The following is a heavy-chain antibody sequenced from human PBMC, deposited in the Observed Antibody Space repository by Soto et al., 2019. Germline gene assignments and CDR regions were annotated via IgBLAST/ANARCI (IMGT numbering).Heavy chain of an antibody. Sequence: SETLSLTCAVSGTYVTSFSWIWVRQPPGRGLEWVGRIYIRGSPNYNPSLEGRITMSIDTSKNEVSLKLRSVTAADTAIYFCAGNPSVRGNYFFFDPWGRGSLVTVSS. CDR1: GTYVTSFS. J-gene: IGHJ5*02. CDR3: AGNPSVRGNYFFFDP. V-gene: IGHV4-4*07. D-gene: IGHD1-26*01. CDR2: IYIRGSP.